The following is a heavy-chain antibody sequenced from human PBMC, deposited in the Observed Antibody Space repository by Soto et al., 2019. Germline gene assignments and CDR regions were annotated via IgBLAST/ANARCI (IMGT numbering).Heavy chain of an antibody. V-gene: IGHV1-8*01. J-gene: IGHJ6*02. CDR2: MNPNSGNT. D-gene: IGHD3-9*01. Sequence: ASVKVSCKASGYTFTSYDINWVRQATGQGLEWMGWMNPNSGNTGYAQKFQGRVTMTRNTSISTAYMELSSLRSEDTAVYYCAREGKGYDILTGPSYYYGMDVWGQGTTVTVS. CDR3: AREGKGYDILTGPSYYYGMDV. CDR1: GYTFTSYD.